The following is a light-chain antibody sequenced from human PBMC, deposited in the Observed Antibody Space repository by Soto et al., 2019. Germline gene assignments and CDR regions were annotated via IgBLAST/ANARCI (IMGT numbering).Light chain of an antibody. CDR1: QSVTSY. CDR3: QQRNNWPLIT. V-gene: IGKV3-11*01. J-gene: IGKJ5*01. Sequence: EVVLTQSPATLSLSPGERATLSCRASQSVTSYLAWYQQKPGQAPRLLIYDASNRATGIPARFSGSGSGTDFTLTISSLEPEDFAVYYCQQRNNWPLITFGQGTRLEIK. CDR2: DAS.